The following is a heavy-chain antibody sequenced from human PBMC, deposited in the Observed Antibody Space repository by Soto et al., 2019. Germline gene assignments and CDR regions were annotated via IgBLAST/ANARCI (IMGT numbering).Heavy chain of an antibody. CDR2: MDPNSGKA. Sequence: ASAKASCNSYGSTFPNYAINSVRHAPGQWRERMGLMDPNSGKAGYAQKFQGRVTMTRDTSINTAYMELSNLRSEDTAVYYCTRLSTNRAKVLVVLVATREGFDPWGQGTLVTVSS. J-gene: IGHJ5*02. V-gene: IGHV1-8*01. D-gene: IGHD2-15*01. CDR1: GSTFPNYA. CDR3: TRLSTNRAKVLVVLVATREGFDP.